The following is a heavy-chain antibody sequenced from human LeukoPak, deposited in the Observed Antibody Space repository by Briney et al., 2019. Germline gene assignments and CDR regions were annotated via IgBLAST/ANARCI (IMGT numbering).Heavy chain of an antibody. Sequence: GGSLRLSCAASGFTFSSYSMNWVRQAPGKGLEWVSSIGSSSSYIYYADSVKGRFTISRDNAKNSLYLQMNSLRAEDTAVYYCARGSNGDYLPFDYWGQGTLDTVSS. D-gene: IGHD4-17*01. J-gene: IGHJ4*02. CDR1: GFTFSSYS. V-gene: IGHV3-21*01. CDR3: ARGSNGDYLPFDY. CDR2: IGSSSSYI.